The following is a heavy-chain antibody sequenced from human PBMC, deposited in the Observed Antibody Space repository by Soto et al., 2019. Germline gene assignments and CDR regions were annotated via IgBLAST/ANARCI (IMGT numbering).Heavy chain of an antibody. CDR2: IYPSGRT. Sequence: SETLSLTCTASGGSISGHSWLCIRQPAGKGLEWIGHIYPSGRTSYNPSIRSLVTMSLDTSSNQIFLNLTSVTAADTAVFYCVRGRSYSVYDFWRPGTLVTV. CDR3: VRGRSYSVYDF. J-gene: IGHJ4*02. V-gene: IGHV4-4*07. CDR1: GGSISGHS. D-gene: IGHD5-12*01.